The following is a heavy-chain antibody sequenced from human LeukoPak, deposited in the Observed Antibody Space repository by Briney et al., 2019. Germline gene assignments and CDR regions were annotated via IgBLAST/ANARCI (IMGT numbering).Heavy chain of an antibody. D-gene: IGHD2-2*01. V-gene: IGHV4-39*07. CDR3: AREAVVVPAAMGYYYYYMDV. CDR2: IYYSGST. CDR1: GGSISSSSYY. J-gene: IGHJ6*03. Sequence: SETLSLTCTVSGGSISSSSYYWGWIRQPPGKGLEWIGSIYYSGSTYYNPSLKSRVTISVDKSMNQFSLKLSSVTAADTAVYYCAREAVVVPAAMGYYYYYMDVWGKGTTVTVSS.